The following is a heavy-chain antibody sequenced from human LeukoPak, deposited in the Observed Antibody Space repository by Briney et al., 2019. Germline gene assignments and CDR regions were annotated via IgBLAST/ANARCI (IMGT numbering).Heavy chain of an antibody. CDR3: AITYANNAFDV. V-gene: IGHV1-2*06. CDR1: GYTFTYFY. J-gene: IGHJ3*01. D-gene: IGHD3-16*01. CDR2: INPNSGGT. Sequence: ASVKASCKASGYTFTYFYIHWVRQAPGQGLEWMGRINPNSGGTDYAQNFRGRVTLTRDTSITTVYMEVTRLTSDDTAVYYCAITYANNAFDVWGQGTMVTVSS.